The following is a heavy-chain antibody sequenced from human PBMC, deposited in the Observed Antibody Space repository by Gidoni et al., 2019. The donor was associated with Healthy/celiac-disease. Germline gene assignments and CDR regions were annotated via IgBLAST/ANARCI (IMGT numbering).Heavy chain of an antibody. CDR1: GGSFSGYY. J-gene: IGHJ6*02. V-gene: IGHV4-34*01. CDR2: INHSGST. D-gene: IGHD6-13*01. Sequence: QVQLQQWGAGLLKPSETLSLTCAVYGGSFSGYYWSWIRQPPGKGLEWIGEINHSGSTNYNPSLKSRVTISVDTSKNQFSLKLSSVTAADTAVYYCLRGAAAGYYYGMDVWGQGTTVTVSS. CDR3: LRGAAAGYYYGMDV.